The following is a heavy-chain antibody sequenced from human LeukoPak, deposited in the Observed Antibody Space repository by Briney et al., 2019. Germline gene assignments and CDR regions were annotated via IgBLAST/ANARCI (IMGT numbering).Heavy chain of an antibody. CDR2: IRSKAYGGTT. Sequence: GGSLRLSCTASGFTFCDYAMSWVRQAPGKGLEWGGFIRSKAYGGTTEYAASVKGRFTISRDDSKSIAYLQMNSLKTEDTAVYYCTSTVAAVDQYYFDYWGQGTLVTVSS. CDR1: GFTFCDYA. D-gene: IGHD6-13*01. J-gene: IGHJ4*02. CDR3: TSTVAAVDQYYFDY. V-gene: IGHV3-49*04.